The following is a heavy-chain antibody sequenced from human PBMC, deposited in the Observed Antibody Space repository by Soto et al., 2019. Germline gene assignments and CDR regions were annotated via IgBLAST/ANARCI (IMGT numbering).Heavy chain of an antibody. Sequence: GGSLRLSCAASGFTFSSYGMHWVRQAPGKGLEWVAVIWYDGSNKYYADSVKGRFTISRDNSKNTLYLQMNSLRAEDTAVYYCARAHGIAVAGTQYYFDYWGQGTLVTVSS. CDR1: GFTFSSYG. V-gene: IGHV3-33*01. CDR3: ARAHGIAVAGTQYYFDY. J-gene: IGHJ4*02. CDR2: IWYDGSNK. D-gene: IGHD6-19*01.